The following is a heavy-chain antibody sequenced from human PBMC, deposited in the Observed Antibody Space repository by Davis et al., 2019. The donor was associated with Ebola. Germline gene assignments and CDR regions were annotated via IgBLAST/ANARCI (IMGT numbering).Heavy chain of an antibody. V-gene: IGHV3-23*05. CDR3: AIIGVRHSGDY. J-gene: IGHJ4*02. Sequence: PGGSLRLSCEISGLISSNHVMYWVRQASGKGLEWISAIETSDTNFNANYADSVKARFTIIRDNSRNTVFLQMNSLRVEDTALYYCAIIGVRHSGDYWGQGTVVTVSS. D-gene: IGHD7-27*01. CDR1: GLISSNHV. CDR2: IETSDTNFNA.